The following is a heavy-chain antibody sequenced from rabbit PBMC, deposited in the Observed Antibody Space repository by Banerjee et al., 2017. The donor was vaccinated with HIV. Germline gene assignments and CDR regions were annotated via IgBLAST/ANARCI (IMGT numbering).Heavy chain of an antibody. CDR3: AGDMYFRL. J-gene: IGHJ4*01. CDR1: GFSFSSGYD. CDR2: IYTGDGNT. V-gene: IGHV1S40*01. Sequence: QQLVESGGGLVKPGASLTLTCKASGFSFSSGYDMCWVRQAPGKGLEWIACIYTGDGNTYYASWAKGRFTISKTSSTVDLKMTSLTAADTATYFCAGDMYFRLWGQGTLVTVS.